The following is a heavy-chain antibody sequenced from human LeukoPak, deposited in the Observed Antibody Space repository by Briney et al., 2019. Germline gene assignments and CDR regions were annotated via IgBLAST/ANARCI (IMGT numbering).Heavy chain of an antibody. CDR3: ARRSYSNSWYFDY. D-gene: IGHD6-13*01. V-gene: IGHV4-39*01. J-gene: IGHJ4*02. Sequence: SETLSLTCTVSGGSITTTSYXXXXXXQXXXXXXEWIGNIFYTGSTYYNPSLKSRVTIXXXXXKNQFSLRLTSVTAADTAVYYCARRSYSNSWYFDYWGQGTLVPVSS. CDR1: GGSITTTSYX. CDR2: IFYTGST.